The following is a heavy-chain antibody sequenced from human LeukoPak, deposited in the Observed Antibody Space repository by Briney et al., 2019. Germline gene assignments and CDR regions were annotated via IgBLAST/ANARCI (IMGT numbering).Heavy chain of an antibody. J-gene: IGHJ4*02. Sequence: ASVKVSCKASGYTFTGYYMHWVRQAPGQGLEWMGWINPNSGGTNYAQKFQGRVTMTRDTSISSAYMELSRLRSADSAVYYCARDLLLLLMSVGYWGQGTLVTVSS. V-gene: IGHV1-2*02. D-gene: IGHD2-15*01. CDR2: INPNSGGT. CDR1: GYTFTGYY. CDR3: ARDLLLLLMSVGY.